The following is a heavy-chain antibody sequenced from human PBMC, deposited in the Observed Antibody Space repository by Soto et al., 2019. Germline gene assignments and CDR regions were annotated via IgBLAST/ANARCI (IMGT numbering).Heavy chain of an antibody. CDR2: IYDSGST. V-gene: IGHV4-59*08. CDR1: GGFISSYY. J-gene: IGHJ4*02. CDR3: ARHSAWDYPPDWYIRHFDH. Sequence: QVQLQESGPGLVKPSETLSLTCTVSGGFISSYYWSWIRQPPGKGLEWIGYIYDSGSTNYNPALXSRVTIPRHTXXNXFFXKLSPVTAADTAVYYCARHSAWDYPPDWYIRHFDHWGQGTLVTVSS. D-gene: IGHD3-9*01.